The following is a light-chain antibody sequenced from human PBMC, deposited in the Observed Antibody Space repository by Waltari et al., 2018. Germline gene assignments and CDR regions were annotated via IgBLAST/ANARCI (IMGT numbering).Light chain of an antibody. CDR1: QSLLDRSGNNY. CDR2: LGS. V-gene: IGKV2-28*01. CDR3: MQALQSPLT. Sequence: DIVMTQSPLSLPVTPGEPASISCRSSQSLLDRSGNNYLDWYLQKPGQSPQLRIYLGSNRASGVPDRFSGSGSGTDFTLKISRVEAEDVGIYYCMQALQSPLTFGGGTKVEIK. J-gene: IGKJ4*01.